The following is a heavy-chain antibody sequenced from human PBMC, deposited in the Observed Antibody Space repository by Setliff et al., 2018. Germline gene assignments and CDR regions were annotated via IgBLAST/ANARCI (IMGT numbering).Heavy chain of an antibody. J-gene: IGHJ1*01. Sequence: GASVKVSCKASGYTFTSYYMHWVRQAPGQGLEWMGIINRILGIANYAQKFQGIVTITADKSTSTAYMELRSLRSEDTAVYYCARGASLDVGTMVRGYFQHGGQGTLVTVSS. CDR3: ARGASLDVGTMVRGYFQH. D-gene: IGHD3-10*01. CDR2: INRILGIA. V-gene: IGHV1-69*04. CDR1: GYTFTSYY.